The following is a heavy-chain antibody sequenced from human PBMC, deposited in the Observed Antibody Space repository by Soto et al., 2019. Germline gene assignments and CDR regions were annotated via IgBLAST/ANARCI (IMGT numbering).Heavy chain of an antibody. CDR1: GGSMSGYY. V-gene: IGHV4-4*07. CDR3: AGNIAAAGRRYYGMDV. J-gene: IGHJ6*02. D-gene: IGHD6-13*01. Sequence: QVQLQESGPGLVKPSETLSLTCTVSGGSMSGYYWSWIRQSAGKGLELIGRVYTSEATYYNPSLKSRLTVSLDTSQNQFSLDLCSLTAADTAVYYCAGNIAAAGRRYYGMDVWGQGTTVTVSS. CDR2: VYTSEAT.